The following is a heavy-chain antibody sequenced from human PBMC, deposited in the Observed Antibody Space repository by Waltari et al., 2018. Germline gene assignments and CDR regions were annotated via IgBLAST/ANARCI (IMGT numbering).Heavy chain of an antibody. CDR2: IGGSTGST. J-gene: IGHJ3*02. D-gene: IGHD3-10*01. CDR1: GSTFSSYG. V-gene: IGHV3-23*04. Sequence: EVPLVASVGGFVQPGGSLRPSYTASGSTFSSYGMTWVRQAPGKGLEWVSAIGGSTGSTNYADSVRGRFTISRDNSKNTLYLQMNSLRAEDTALYYCAKSGRSPWAFDIWGQGTMVTVSS. CDR3: AKSGRSPWAFDI.